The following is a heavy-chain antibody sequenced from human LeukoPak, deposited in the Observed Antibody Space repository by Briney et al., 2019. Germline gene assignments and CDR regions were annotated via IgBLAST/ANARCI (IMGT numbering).Heavy chain of an antibody. J-gene: IGHJ4*02. Sequence: GGSLRLSCAASGFTFSNYWMSWVRQAQGKGLEWVANIKQDGSEKNYVDSVKGRFTISRDNGKNSLYLQMNSLRAEDTALYYCVSTATFDYWGQGALVTVPS. CDR1: GFTFSNYW. CDR3: VSTATFDY. V-gene: IGHV3-7*01. D-gene: IGHD2-21*02. CDR2: IKQDGSEK.